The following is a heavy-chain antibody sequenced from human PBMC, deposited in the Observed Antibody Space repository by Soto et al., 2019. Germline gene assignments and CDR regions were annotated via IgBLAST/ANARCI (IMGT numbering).Heavy chain of an antibody. D-gene: IGHD1-26*01. J-gene: IGHJ4*02. CDR3: AGWEIGGIVN. CDR1: VGSVSAYY. Sequence: SETLSLTCSVSVGSVSAYYWSWIRQPAGKGLEWIGRIYNNGRSTNYNPSLKSRVTMSGDTSTNQFSLKMRFVTAAYTALYYCAGWEIGGIVNLGQGTLVTVSS. V-gene: IGHV4-4*07. CDR2: IYNNGRST.